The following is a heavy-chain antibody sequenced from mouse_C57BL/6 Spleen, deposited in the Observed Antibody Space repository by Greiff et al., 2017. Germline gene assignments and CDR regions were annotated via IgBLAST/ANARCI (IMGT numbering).Heavy chain of an antibody. CDR3: ASNYYGSSYYFDY. D-gene: IGHD1-1*01. CDR2: INPNNGGT. V-gene: IGHV1-22*01. Sequence: VQLQQSGPELVKPGASVKMSCKASGYTFTDYNMHWVKQSHGKSLEWIGYINPNNGGTSYNQKFKGKATLTVNKSSSTAYMELRSLTSEDSAVYYCASNYYGSSYYFDYWGQGTTLTVSS. CDR1: GYTFTDYN. J-gene: IGHJ2*01.